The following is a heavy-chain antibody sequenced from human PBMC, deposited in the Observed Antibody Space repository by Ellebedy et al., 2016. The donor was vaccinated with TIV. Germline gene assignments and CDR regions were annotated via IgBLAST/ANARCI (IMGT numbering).Heavy chain of an antibody. D-gene: IGHD4-17*01. V-gene: IGHV3-53*01. CDR1: GFSVSRQY. Sequence: GGSLRLSCAASGFSVSRQYMSWVRQASGKGLEWVSLIYSGGTTYYADSVKGRFTISRDNSKNTLYLQMNSLRAEDTALYYCASRTRGDYPYFDFWGQGTLVTVSS. CDR3: ASRTRGDYPYFDF. CDR2: IYSGGTT. J-gene: IGHJ4*02.